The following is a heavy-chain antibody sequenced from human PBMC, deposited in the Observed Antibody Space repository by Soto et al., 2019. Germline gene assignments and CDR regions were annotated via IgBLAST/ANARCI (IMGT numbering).Heavy chain of an antibody. D-gene: IGHD4-4*01. CDR2: IYYSGST. CDR1: GGSISSSSYY. V-gene: IGHV4-39*01. CDR3: ATNYAYYYYYGMDV. Sequence: SETLSLTCTVSGGSISSSSYYWGWIRQPPGKGLEWIGSIYYSGSTYYNPSLKSRATISVDTSKNQFSPKLSSVTAADTAVYYCATNYAYYYYYGMDVWGQGTTVTVSS. J-gene: IGHJ6*02.